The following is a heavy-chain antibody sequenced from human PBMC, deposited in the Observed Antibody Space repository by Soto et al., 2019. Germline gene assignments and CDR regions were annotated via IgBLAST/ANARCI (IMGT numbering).Heavy chain of an antibody. CDR1: GGSFSGYY. V-gene: IGHV4-34*01. J-gene: IGHJ4*02. CDR3: ARRNDDFWSGYYNY. CDR2: INHSGST. D-gene: IGHD3-3*01. Sequence: PSETLSLTCAVYGGSFSGYYWSWIRQPPGKGLEWIGEINHSGSTNYNPSLKSRVTISVDTSKNQFSLKLSSVTAADTAVYYCARRNDDFWSGYYNYWGQGTLVTVSS.